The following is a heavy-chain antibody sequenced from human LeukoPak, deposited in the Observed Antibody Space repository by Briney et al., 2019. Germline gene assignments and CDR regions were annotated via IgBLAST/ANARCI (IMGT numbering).Heavy chain of an antibody. CDR2: ISGSGGST. CDR1: GFTFSSYA. Sequence: GGSLRLSCAASGFTFSSYAVSWVRQAPGKGLEWVSAISGSGGSTYYADSVKGRFTISRDNSKNTLYLQMNSLRAEDTAVYYCAKAADGYYDSSGYSYFDYWGQGTLVTVSS. V-gene: IGHV3-23*01. J-gene: IGHJ4*02. CDR3: AKAADGYYDSSGYSYFDY. D-gene: IGHD3-22*01.